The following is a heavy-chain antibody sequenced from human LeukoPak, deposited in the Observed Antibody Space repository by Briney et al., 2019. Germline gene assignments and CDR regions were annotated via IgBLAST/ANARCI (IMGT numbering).Heavy chain of an antibody. CDR1: AFTLSNYS. J-gene: IGHJ6*02. CDR3: ARLFWNGYYPISFDHYYGMDV. CDR2: ISSSSRTI. V-gene: IGHV3-48*01. D-gene: IGHD3-3*01. Sequence: PGGSLRLSCAASAFTLSNYSMAWVRQAPGKGLEWISYISSSSRTIYYADSVKGRFTISKDNAKNSLSVKMTTLRAEDTAVYYCARLFWNGYYPISFDHYYGMDVWGQGTTVTVSS.